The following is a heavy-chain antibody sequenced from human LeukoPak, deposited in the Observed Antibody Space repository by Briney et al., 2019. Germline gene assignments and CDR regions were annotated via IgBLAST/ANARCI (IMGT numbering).Heavy chain of an antibody. CDR2: IDSDGSST. CDR3: ARDYGDYSRYYFDY. J-gene: IGHJ4*02. V-gene: IGHV3-74*01. CDR1: GFTFSSYW. D-gene: IGHD4-17*01. Sequence: PGGSLRLSCAASGFTFSSYWMHWVRQAPGKGLVWVSRIDSDGSSTSYADSVKGRFTISRDNAKNTLYLQMNSLRAEDTAVYYCARDYGDYSRYYFDYWGQGTLVTVSS.